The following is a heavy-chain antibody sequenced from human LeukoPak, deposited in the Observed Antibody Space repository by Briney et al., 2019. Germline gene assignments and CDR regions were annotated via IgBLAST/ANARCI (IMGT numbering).Heavy chain of an antibody. Sequence: GGSLRLSCAASGFTFSSYAMSWVRQAPGKGLEWVPAISGSGGSTYYADSVKGRFTISRDNSKNTLYLQMNSLRAEDTAVYYCAKDCGYYYYDSSGPDTFDYWGQGTLVTVSS. CDR3: AKDCGYYYYDSSGPDTFDY. CDR2: ISGSGGST. J-gene: IGHJ4*02. V-gene: IGHV3-23*01. D-gene: IGHD3-22*01. CDR1: GFTFSSYA.